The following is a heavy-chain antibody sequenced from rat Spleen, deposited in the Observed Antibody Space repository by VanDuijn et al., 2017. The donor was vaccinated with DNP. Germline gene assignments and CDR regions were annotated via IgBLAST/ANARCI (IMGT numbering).Heavy chain of an antibody. V-gene: IGHV5-7*01. Sequence: EVQLVESGGGLVQPGRSLKLSCAASGFTFSDYNMAWVRPAPKKGLEWVATISYDGSSTYYRDSVKGRFTISRDNAKSTLYLQMDSLRSEDTATYYCARRPVRGPDYWGQGVMVTVSS. CDR3: ARRPVRGPDY. J-gene: IGHJ2*01. D-gene: IGHD3-1*01. CDR1: GFTFSDYN. CDR2: ISYDGSST.